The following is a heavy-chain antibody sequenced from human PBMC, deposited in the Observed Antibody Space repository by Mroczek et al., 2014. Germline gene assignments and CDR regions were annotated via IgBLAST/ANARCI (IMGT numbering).Heavy chain of an antibody. Sequence: QVQLVQSGPGLVKPSETLSLTCTVSGGSISSSSYYWGWIRQPPGKGLEWIGSIYYSGSTYYNPSLKSRVTISVDTSKNQFSLKLSSVTAADTAVYYCARHLGGSIAVADAYYFDYWGQGTLVTVSS. V-gene: IGHV4-39*01. CDR1: GGSISSSSYY. D-gene: IGHD6-19*01. J-gene: IGHJ4*02. CDR3: ARHLGGSIAVADAYYFDY. CDR2: IYYSGST.